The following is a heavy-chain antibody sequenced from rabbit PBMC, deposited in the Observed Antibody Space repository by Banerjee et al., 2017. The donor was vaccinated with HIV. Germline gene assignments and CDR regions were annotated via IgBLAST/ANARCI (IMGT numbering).Heavy chain of an antibody. V-gene: IGHV1S47*01. CDR2: IDSVFGST. D-gene: IGHD2-1*01. CDR1: GFDFSSYR. J-gene: IGHJ4*01. CDR3: ARDPSYDDYADSLYYFDL. Sequence: QEQLVESGGGLVQPGGSLKLSRKASGFDFSSYRVTWVRQAPGKGLEWIGNIDSVFGSTYYASWVNGRFTISRSTSLSTVTLQITRLTAADTATYFCARDPSYDDYADSLYYFDLWGPGTLVTVS.